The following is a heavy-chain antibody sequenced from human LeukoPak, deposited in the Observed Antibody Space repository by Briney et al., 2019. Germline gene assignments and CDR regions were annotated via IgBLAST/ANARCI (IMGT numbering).Heavy chain of an antibody. D-gene: IGHD2-15*01. CDR3: ATEFAVVVAATFDY. Sequence: GGSLRLSCAASGFTFSSYGMHWVRQAPGKGLEWVAVIWYDGSNKYYADSVKGRFTISRDNSKNTLYLQMNSLRAEDTAVYYCATEFAVVVAATFDYWGQGTLVTVSS. CDR2: IWYDGSNK. V-gene: IGHV3-33*01. CDR1: GFTFSSYG. J-gene: IGHJ4*02.